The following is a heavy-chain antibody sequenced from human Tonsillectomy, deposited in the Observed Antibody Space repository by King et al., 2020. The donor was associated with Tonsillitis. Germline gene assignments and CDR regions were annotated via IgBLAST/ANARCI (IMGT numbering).Heavy chain of an antibody. CDR2: TINDGSST. V-gene: IGHV3-74*03. CDR1: GFTFSDYW. Sequence: VQLVESGGGLVQPGGSLRLSCEGSGFTFSDYWMHWVRQAPGKGLVWVSRTINDGSSTMYEDSVKGRFTVSRDNAKNMMYLQMNSLRVEDTAMDYCARDFPHRGPDPWGQGTLVTVSS. J-gene: IGHJ5*02. D-gene: IGHD1-14*01. CDR3: ARDFPHRGPDP.